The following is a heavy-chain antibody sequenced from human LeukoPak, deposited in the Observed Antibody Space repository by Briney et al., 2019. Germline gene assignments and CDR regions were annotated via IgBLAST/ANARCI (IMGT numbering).Heavy chain of an antibody. V-gene: IGHV1-2*02. CDR3: ARADRLDGGPYLIGP. Sequence: ASVKDSRKTSGYSFIDYYMHGVRQAPGQGVEWMGWINTNSGGTSSVQKLQGRVTMTRHTSITTVYMEVSWLTSDDTAIYYCARADRLDGGPYLIGPWGQGTLVTVSS. CDR1: GYSFIDYY. CDR2: INTNSGGT. J-gene: IGHJ5*02. D-gene: IGHD2-21*01.